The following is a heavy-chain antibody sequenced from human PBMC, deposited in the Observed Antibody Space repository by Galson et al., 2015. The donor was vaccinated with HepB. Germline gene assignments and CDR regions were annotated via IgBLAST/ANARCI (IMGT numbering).Heavy chain of an antibody. CDR3: AKGSREGSGYSYGFIDY. V-gene: IGHV3-30*02. J-gene: IGHJ4*02. CDR1: VFTFSSYG. Sequence: SLRLSCAASVFTFSSYGMLWVRQAPGKGLEWVAFIRYDGSNEYYPDSVKGRFTISRDNSKNTLYLQMNSLRAEDTAVYYCAKGSREGSGYSYGFIDYWGQGTLVTVSS. D-gene: IGHD5-18*01. CDR2: IRYDGSNE.